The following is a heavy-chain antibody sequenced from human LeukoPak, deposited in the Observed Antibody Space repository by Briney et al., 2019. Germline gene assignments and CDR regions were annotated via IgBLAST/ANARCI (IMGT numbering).Heavy chain of an antibody. CDR1: GGSISSYY. D-gene: IGHD2-15*01. Sequence: PSETLSLTCTVSGGSISSYYWSWIRQPPGKGLEWIGEINHSGSTNYSPSLKSRVTISVDTSKNQFSLKLSSVTAADTAVYYCARGRYCSGGSCYSPFDYWGQGTLVTVSS. CDR3: ARGRYCSGGSCYSPFDY. V-gene: IGHV4-34*01. CDR2: INHSGST. J-gene: IGHJ4*02.